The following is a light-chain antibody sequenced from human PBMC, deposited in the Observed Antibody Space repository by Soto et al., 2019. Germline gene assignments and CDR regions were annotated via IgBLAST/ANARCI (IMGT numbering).Light chain of an antibody. CDR2: DDN. CDR1: SSNIGGNS. V-gene: IGLV1-51*01. Sequence: QSVLTQPPSVSAAPGQKVTISCSGSSSNIGGNSVSWYQQLPGTAPKLLIYDDNKRPSGVSNRFSGSKSGNTAYLTISGLQVEDEAEYFCFSFTTTSTHVFGTGTKVTVL. CDR3: FSFTTTSTHV. J-gene: IGLJ1*01.